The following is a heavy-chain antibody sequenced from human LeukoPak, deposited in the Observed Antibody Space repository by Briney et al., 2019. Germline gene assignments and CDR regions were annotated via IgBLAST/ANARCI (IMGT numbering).Heavy chain of an antibody. CDR1: GSGLTVLC. CDR3: ATSSIAARPEFDY. Sequence: SVKLSFTVSGSGLTVLCIRWLWHGPGQGLGWVGGFDPEDGETIYAQKFQGRVTMTEDTSTDTAYMELSSLRSEDTAVYYCATSSIAARPEFDYWGQGTLVTVSS. J-gene: IGHJ4*02. V-gene: IGHV1-24*01. CDR2: FDPEDGET. D-gene: IGHD6-6*01.